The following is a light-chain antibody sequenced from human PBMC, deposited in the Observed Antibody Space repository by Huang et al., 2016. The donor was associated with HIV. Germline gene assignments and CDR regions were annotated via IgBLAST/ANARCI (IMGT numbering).Light chain of an antibody. CDR3: QQYGDSPV. CDR2: GAS. Sequence: DIVLTQSPGTLSLSPGERATLSCRASQGISTKHLAWYRQKPGQAPRCLIFGASSRATGIADRFSGSGSGTDFTLTISRLEPEDFAVYYCQQYGDSPVFGGGTRVEIK. CDR1: QGISTKH. V-gene: IGKV3-20*01. J-gene: IGKJ4*01.